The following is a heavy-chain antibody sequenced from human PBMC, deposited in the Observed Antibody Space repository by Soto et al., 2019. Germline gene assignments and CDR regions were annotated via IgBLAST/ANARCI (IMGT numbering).Heavy chain of an antibody. J-gene: IGHJ3*02. D-gene: IGHD3-3*02. Sequence: QVQLVESGGGVVQPGRSLRLSCVGSGYTFNSYNMHWVRQAPGKGPEWVAVIWSDGTNKHYTDSLKGRFTISRDNSKNTLYLKMNSLRVEDTAIYFCARSLADDAFAIWGQGTMVTVSS. CDR2: IWSDGTNK. CDR3: ARSLADDAFAI. V-gene: IGHV3-33*01. CDR1: GYTFNSYN.